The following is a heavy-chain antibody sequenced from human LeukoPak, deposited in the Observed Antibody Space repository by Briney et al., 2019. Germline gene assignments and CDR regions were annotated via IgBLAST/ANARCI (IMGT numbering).Heavy chain of an antibody. J-gene: IGHJ5*02. D-gene: IGHD6-19*01. CDR2: IYHSGST. CDR3: ARRRAGRDWFDP. V-gene: IGHV4-4*02. Sequence: SETLSLTCAVSGGSISSSNWWSWVRQPPGKGLEWIGEIYHSGSTYYNPSLKSRVTISVDTSKNQFSLKLSSVTATDTAVYYCARRRAGRDWFDPWGQGTLVTVSS. CDR1: GGSISSSNW.